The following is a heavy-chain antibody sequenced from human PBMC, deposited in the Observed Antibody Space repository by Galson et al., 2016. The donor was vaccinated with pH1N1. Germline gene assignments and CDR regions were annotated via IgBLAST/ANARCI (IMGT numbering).Heavy chain of an antibody. J-gene: IGHJ6*02. CDR1: GDSVSSNSAA. Sequence: CAISGDSVSSNSAAWNWIRQSPSRGLEWLGRTYYRSKWYNDYAVSVESRITINPDTSKNQFSLKLSSVTAADTAVYYCAGDHGEVYGSNFYYYGLDVWGQGTTVTVSS. CDR3: AGDHGEVYGSNFYYYGLDV. V-gene: IGHV6-1*01. D-gene: IGHD4-23*01. CDR2: TYYRSKWYN.